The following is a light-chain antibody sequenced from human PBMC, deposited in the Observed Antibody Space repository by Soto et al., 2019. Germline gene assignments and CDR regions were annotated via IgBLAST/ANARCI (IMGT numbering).Light chain of an antibody. J-gene: IGKJ5*01. Sequence: EIVVTQSPGALSSSPGERATLSCRATQRVSSSYLAWYQQKPGQAPRHLILGSSSMAIGIADTFIGSESGNDVNLTISSLEPDDFAVYYWQLYVTSPSVTLGQGTRVEI. CDR3: QLYVTSPSVT. CDR2: GSS. CDR1: QRVSSSY. V-gene: IGKV3-20*01.